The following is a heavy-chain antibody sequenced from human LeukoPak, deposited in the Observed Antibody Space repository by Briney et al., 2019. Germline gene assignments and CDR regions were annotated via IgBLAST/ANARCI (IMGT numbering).Heavy chain of an antibody. CDR2: ISSSSIYI. Sequence: GGSLRLSCAASGFTFSSYSMNWVRQAPGKGLEWVSSISSSSIYIYYADSVKGRFTISRDNSKNTLYLQMNSLRAEDTAVYYCAKFSRSGGIIWGQGTLVTVSS. CDR1: GFTFSSYS. CDR3: AKFSRSGGII. J-gene: IGHJ4*02. V-gene: IGHV3-21*04. D-gene: IGHD2-15*01.